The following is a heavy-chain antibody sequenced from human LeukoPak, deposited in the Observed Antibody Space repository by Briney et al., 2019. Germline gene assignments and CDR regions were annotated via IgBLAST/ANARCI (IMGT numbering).Heavy chain of an antibody. CDR3: ARSRRTYYYGSGSSALGWFDP. V-gene: IGHV4-34*01. D-gene: IGHD3-10*01. Sequence: PSETLSLTCAVYGGSFSGYYWSWIRQPPGKGLEWIGEINHSGSTNYNPSLKSRVTISVDTSKNQFSLKLSSVTAADTAVYYCARSRRTYYYGSGSSALGWFDPWGQGTLVTVSS. CDR1: GGSFSGYY. CDR2: INHSGST. J-gene: IGHJ5*02.